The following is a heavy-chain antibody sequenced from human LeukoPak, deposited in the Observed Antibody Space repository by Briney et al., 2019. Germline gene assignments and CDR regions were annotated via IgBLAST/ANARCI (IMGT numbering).Heavy chain of an antibody. Sequence: ASVKVSCKASGYTFTSYGISWVRQAPEQRLEWMGWINAGNGNTKYSQKFQGRVTITRDASASTAYMELSSLRSEDTAVYYCARDPYSSSWEELDYWGQGTLVTVSS. CDR2: INAGNGNT. CDR1: GYTFTSYG. V-gene: IGHV1-3*01. J-gene: IGHJ4*02. D-gene: IGHD6-13*01. CDR3: ARDPYSSSWEELDY.